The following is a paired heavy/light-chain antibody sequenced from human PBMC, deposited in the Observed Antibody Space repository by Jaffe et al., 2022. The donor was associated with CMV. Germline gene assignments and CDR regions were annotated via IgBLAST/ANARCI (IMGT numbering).Light chain of an antibody. V-gene: IGKV1-39*01. CDR1: QSISSY. CDR2: AAS. CDR3: QQSYSTPELT. Sequence: DIQMTQSPSSLSASVGDRVTITCRASQSISSYLNWYQQKPGKAPKLLIYAASSLQSGVPSRFSGSGSGTDFTLTISSLQPEDFATYYCQQSYSTPELTFGGGTKVEIK. J-gene: IGKJ4*01.
Heavy chain of an antibody. CDR2: MNPNSGNT. J-gene: IGHJ4*02. CDR3: ARGGYCSGGSCYWDSGARTLEIDY. D-gene: IGHD2-15*01. Sequence: QVQLVQSGAEVKKPGASVKVSCKASGYTFTSYDINWVRQATGQGLEWMGWMNPNSGNTGYAQKFQGRVTMTRNTSISTAYMELSSLRSEDTAVYYCARGGYCSGGSCYWDSGARTLEIDYWGQGTLVTVSS. V-gene: IGHV1-8*01. CDR1: GYTFTSYD.